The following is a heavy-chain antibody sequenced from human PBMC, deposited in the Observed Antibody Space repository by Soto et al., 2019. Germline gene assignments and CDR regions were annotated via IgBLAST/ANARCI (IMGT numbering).Heavy chain of an antibody. CDR2: IYCCGST. J-gene: IGHJ5*02. V-gene: IGHV4-59*01. CDR1: GGSISRYY. CDR3: ARTLFGWGIWFDH. Sequence: SETLSLTCTVSGGSISRYYCNWIRQPPGKGLEWIGYIYCCGSTNYNPSLKSRVTRSVDTSKNQFSLKLSSVTAADTAVYYCARTLFGWGIWFDHWGQGTLVTVSS. D-gene: IGHD3-10*02.